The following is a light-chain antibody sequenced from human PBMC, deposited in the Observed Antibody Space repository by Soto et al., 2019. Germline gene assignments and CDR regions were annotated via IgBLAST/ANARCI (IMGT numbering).Light chain of an antibody. CDR1: HSVSSSY. V-gene: IGKV3-20*01. J-gene: IGKJ2*01. Sequence: EIVLTQSPGTLSLSPGERATLSCRASHSVSSSYLAWYQQKPGQAPRLLIYGASIRATGIPDRFSGSGSGTDFTLTISRLETEDFAVYYCQQYGSSSLFGQGTKLEI. CDR3: QQYGSSSL. CDR2: GAS.